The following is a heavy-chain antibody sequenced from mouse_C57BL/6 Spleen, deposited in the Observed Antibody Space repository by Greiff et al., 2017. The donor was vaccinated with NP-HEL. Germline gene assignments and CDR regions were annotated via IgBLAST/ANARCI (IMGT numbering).Heavy chain of an antibody. J-gene: IGHJ3*01. CDR3: ASAQRGVNWDAFAY. V-gene: IGHV5-17*01. CDR2: ISSGSSTI. D-gene: IGHD4-1*01. Sequence: EVKLMESGGGLVKPGGSLKLSCAASGFTFSDYGMHWVRQAPEKGLEWVAYISSGSSTIYYADTVKGRFTISRDNAKNTLFLQMTSLRSEDTAMYYGASAQRGVNWDAFAYWGQGTLVTVSA. CDR1: GFTFSDYG.